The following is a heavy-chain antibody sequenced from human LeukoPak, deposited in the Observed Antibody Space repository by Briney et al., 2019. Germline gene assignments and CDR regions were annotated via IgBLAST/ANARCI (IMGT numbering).Heavy chain of an antibody. Sequence: GGSLRLSCAASGFTFSSYTLNWVRQAPGKGLEWVSSISSAGGYIYYADSVKGRFTISRDNAKNSLYLQMNSLRAVDTAVYYCAREIVSSNSFDNWGQGTLVTVSS. V-gene: IGHV3-21*01. D-gene: IGHD2-2*01. CDR1: GFTFSSYT. CDR3: AREIVSSNSFDN. CDR2: ISSAGGYI. J-gene: IGHJ4*02.